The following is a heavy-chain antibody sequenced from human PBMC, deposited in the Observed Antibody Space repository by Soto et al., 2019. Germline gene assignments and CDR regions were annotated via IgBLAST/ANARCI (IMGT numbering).Heavy chain of an antibody. V-gene: IGHV4-31*03. Sequence: QVQLQESGPGLVKPSQTLSLTCTVSGGSISSGGYYWSWIRQHPGKGLEWIGYIYYSGSTYYNPSLKSRVTISVDTSKNQFSLKLSSVTAADTAVYYCARDSKHTIGEPYDAFDIWGQGTMVTVSS. CDR2: IYYSGST. J-gene: IGHJ3*02. CDR3: ARDSKHTIGEPYDAFDI. D-gene: IGHD3-10*01. CDR1: GGSISSGGYY.